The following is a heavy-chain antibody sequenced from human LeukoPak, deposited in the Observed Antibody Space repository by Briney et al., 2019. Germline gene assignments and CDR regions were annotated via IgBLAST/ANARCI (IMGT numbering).Heavy chain of an antibody. J-gene: IGHJ4*02. D-gene: IGHD1-26*01. CDR1: GYTFTGYY. V-gene: IGHV1-2*02. Sequence: GASVKVSCKASGYTFTGYYMHWVRQAPGQGLEWMGWINPNSGGTNYAQKFQGRVTMLRDTSISKAYMEMSRLRSDDTAVYYCARDKSDSGSYSFDYWGQGTLVTVSS. CDR2: INPNSGGT. CDR3: ARDKSDSGSYSFDY.